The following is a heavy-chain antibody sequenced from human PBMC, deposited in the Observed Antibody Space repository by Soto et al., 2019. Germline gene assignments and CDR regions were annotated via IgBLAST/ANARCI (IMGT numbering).Heavy chain of an antibody. Sequence: QITLKESGPTLVKPTQTLTLTCTFSGFSLTTSGVGVGWIRQPTGTAMEWLALIFWNDDEQYSPSLTSRLTITKDTSKNQVVLTMTNMDPVDTDTYGCVHTTYSYDPFGYWGRGTLVTVSS. CDR1: GFSLTTSGVG. D-gene: IGHD5-18*01. J-gene: IGHJ4*02. CDR2: IFWNDDE. CDR3: VHTTYSYDPFGY. V-gene: IGHV2-5*01.